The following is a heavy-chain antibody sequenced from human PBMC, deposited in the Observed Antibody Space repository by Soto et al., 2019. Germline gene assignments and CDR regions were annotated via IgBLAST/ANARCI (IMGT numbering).Heavy chain of an antibody. CDR1: GDSISSYS. V-gene: IGHV4-59*01. Sequence: PSETLSLTCTVSGDSISSYSWSWIRQPPGKGLEWIGYIHYNGNTNYNPSLNSRVTISVDTSKNQFSLELSSVTAADTAVYYCARGPSGAYTRWFDLWGQGTLVTVSS. CDR2: IHYNGNT. CDR3: ARGPSGAYTRWFDL. J-gene: IGHJ5*02. D-gene: IGHD3-16*01.